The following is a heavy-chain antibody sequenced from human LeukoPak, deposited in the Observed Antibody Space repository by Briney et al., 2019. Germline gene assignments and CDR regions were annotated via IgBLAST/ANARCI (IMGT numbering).Heavy chain of an antibody. CDR2: ISGSGRHT. V-gene: IGHV3-23*01. J-gene: IGHJ3*02. D-gene: IGHD3-22*01. Sequence: GGSLRLSCAASGFTFSSYSMSWVRQAPGKGLDWVSAISGSGRHTYYADSVKGRFTMSRDNSKNTLYLQMNSLRAEDTAVYYCARDSFDSSKDAFDIWGQGTMVTVSS. CDR1: GFTFSSYS. CDR3: ARDSFDSSKDAFDI.